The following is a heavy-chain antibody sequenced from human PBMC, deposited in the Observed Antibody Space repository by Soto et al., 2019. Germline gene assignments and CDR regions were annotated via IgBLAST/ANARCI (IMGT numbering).Heavy chain of an antibody. CDR1: GFTFSNYG. V-gene: IGHV3-33*01. CDR2: IRGDGIDK. Sequence: QVQVVESGGGVVQPGRSLRLSCVASGFTFSNYGMHWVRQAPGKGLEWVAMIRGDGIDKNYADSVKGRFTISRENSRNTMYLQMNSLRVEDTAVYYCARDLSGPLDYWGQGTLVTVSS. D-gene: IGHD3-16*02. CDR3: ARDLSGPLDY. J-gene: IGHJ4*02.